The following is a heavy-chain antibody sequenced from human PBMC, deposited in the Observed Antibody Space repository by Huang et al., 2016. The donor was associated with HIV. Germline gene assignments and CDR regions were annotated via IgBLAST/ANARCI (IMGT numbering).Heavy chain of an antibody. V-gene: IGHV2-5*02. J-gene: IGHJ3*02. Sequence: QITLQESGPTLVKPTQTLTLTCPLSGFSLSNSGVGVGWIRQPPGRALEWLARIYWDDDKRYSPSRKSRLTINKDASRNQVVLTLTNMDPVDTATYYCAHTLQSEVPNDAFDIWGQGTMVTVSS. D-gene: IGHD4-4*01. CDR1: GFSLSNSGVG. CDR2: IYWDDDK. CDR3: AHTLQSEVPNDAFDI.